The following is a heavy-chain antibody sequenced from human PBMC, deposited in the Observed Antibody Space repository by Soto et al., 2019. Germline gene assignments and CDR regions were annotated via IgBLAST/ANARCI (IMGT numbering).Heavy chain of an antibody. Sequence: EVQLVESGGGSVQPGRSLRLSCAASGFSFDDYGMHWVRQGPGKGLEWVSGISWNSGDIYYADSVKGRFTISRDNAKRSLYPQMNSLRTEDTALYYCAKDNDLDRDGPFDCWGQGILVTVSS. D-gene: IGHD2-2*03. V-gene: IGHV3-9*01. CDR1: GFSFDDYG. CDR3: AKDNDLDRDGPFDC. J-gene: IGHJ4*02. CDR2: ISWNSGDI.